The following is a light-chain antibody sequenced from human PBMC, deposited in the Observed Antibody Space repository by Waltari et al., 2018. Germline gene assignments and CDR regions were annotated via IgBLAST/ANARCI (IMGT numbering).Light chain of an antibody. Sequence: EIVMTQSPATLSVSPGVRATLSCRASQSVSSNLAWSQQKPGQAPRLLIYGASTRATGIPARFSGSRSGTEFTLTISSRQSEDFAVYYCQQYNNWPPWTFGQGTKVEIK. V-gene: IGKV3-15*01. J-gene: IGKJ1*01. CDR3: QQYNNWPPWT. CDR2: GAS. CDR1: QSVSSN.